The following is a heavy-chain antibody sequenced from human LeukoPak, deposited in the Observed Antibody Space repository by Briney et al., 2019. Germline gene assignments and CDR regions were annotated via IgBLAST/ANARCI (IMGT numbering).Heavy chain of an antibody. J-gene: IGHJ5*02. D-gene: IGHD6-13*01. CDR2: IYYSGST. Sequence: SETLSLTCTVSGGSISSYYWSWIRQPPGKGLEWIGYIYYSGSTNYNPSLKSRVTILVDTSKNQFSLKLSSVTAADTAVYYCARHNDIAAAGNNWFDPWGQGTLVTVSS. CDR3: ARHNDIAAAGNNWFDP. V-gene: IGHV4-59*08. CDR1: GGSISSYY.